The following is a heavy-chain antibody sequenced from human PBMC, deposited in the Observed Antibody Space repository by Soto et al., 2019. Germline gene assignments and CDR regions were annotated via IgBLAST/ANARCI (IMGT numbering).Heavy chain of an antibody. D-gene: IGHD2-15*01. Sequence: SGPTLVNPTQTLTLTCTFSGFSLTTRGMCVSWIRQPPGKALEWLAFIDWDDDKYYSTSLKTRLTISRDTSKNQVVLTMTNMHPVDTATYYCARLRSCASVLEFWGQGTLVTVSS. CDR3: ARLRSCASVLEF. V-gene: IGHV2-70*01. CDR1: GFSLTTRGMC. CDR2: IDWDDDK. J-gene: IGHJ4*02.